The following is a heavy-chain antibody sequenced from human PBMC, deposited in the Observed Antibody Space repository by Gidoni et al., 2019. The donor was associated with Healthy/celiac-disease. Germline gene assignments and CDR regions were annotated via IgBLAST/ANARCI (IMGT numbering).Heavy chain of an antibody. CDR1: GGSFSGYY. CDR2: INHSGST. D-gene: IGHD6-13*01. J-gene: IGHJ4*02. V-gene: IGHV4-34*01. CDR3: AREGGGAAAGTGSWDY. Sequence: QVQLQQWGAGLLKPSETLSLTCAVYGGSFSGYYWSWIRQPPGKGLEWIGEINHSGSTNYNPSLKSRVTISVDTSKNQFSLKLSSVTAADTAVYYCAREGGGAAAGTGSWDYWGQGTLVTVSS.